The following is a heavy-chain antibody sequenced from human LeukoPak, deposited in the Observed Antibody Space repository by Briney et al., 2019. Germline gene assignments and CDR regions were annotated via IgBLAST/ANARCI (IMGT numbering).Heavy chain of an antibody. D-gene: IGHD3-10*01. CDR1: GFTFSSYG. V-gene: IGHV3-33*08. J-gene: IGHJ4*02. CDR3: ARAPYGSGSYYLRY. CDR2: IWYDGSNK. Sequence: GGSLRLSCAASGFTFSSYGMHWVRQAPGKGLEWVAVIWYDGSNKYYADSVKGRFTISRDNSKNTLYLQMNSLRAEDTAVYYCARAPYGSGSYYLRYWGQGTLVTVSS.